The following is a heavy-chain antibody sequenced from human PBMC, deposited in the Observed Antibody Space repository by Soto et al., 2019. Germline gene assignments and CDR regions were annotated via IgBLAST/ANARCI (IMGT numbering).Heavy chain of an antibody. CDR1: GYTFTSYG. V-gene: IGHV1-18*01. D-gene: IGHD2-15*01. Sequence: ASVKVSCKASGYTFTSYGISWVRQAPGQGLEWMGWISAYNGNTNYAQKLQGRVTMTTDTSTSTAYMELRSLRSDDTAVYYCARDSEEKWWYPGTCVDVWGKGTTVTVSS. CDR3: ARDSEEKWWYPGTCVDV. J-gene: IGHJ6*04. CDR2: ISAYNGNT.